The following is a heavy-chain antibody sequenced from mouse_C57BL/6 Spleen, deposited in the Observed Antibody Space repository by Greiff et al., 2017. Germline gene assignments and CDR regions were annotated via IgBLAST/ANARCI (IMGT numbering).Heavy chain of an antibody. Sequence: EVKLQESGGGLVQPKGSLKLSCAASGFTFNTYAMHWVRQAPGKGLEWVARIRSKSSNYATYYADSVKDRFTISRDDSQSMLYLQMNNLKTEDTAMYYCVRESDITTVVAPYWYFDVWGTGTTVTVSS. J-gene: IGHJ1*03. D-gene: IGHD1-1*01. CDR1: GFTFNTYA. CDR2: IRSKSSNYAT. CDR3: VRESDITTVVAPYWYFDV. V-gene: IGHV10-3*01.